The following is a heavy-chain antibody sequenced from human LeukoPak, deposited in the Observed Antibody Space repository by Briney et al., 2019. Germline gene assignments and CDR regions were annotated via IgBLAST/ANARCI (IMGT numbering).Heavy chain of an antibody. CDR2: IYYDGSNI. V-gene: IGHV3-33*01. CDR1: EFTFTTYG. Sequence: GGSLRLSCAASEFTFTTYGMHWVRQAPGKGLEWVAFIYYDGSNIYYADYVKGRFTISRDISKNTLYLQTDSLRAEDTAIYYCARDWKTNSFDYWGQGTLVTVSS. CDR3: ARDWKTNSFDY. J-gene: IGHJ4*02. D-gene: IGHD1-1*01.